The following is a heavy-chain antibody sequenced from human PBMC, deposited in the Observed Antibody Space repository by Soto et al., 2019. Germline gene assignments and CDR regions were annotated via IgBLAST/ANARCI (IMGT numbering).Heavy chain of an antibody. Sequence: GGSLRLSCAASGFTFSSYAMHWVRQAPGKGLEWVAVISYDGSNKYYADSVKGRFTISRDNSKNTLYLQMNSLRAEDTAVYYCARELQDMNDYYYGMDVWGQGTTVTVSS. CDR2: ISYDGSNK. V-gene: IGHV3-30-3*01. J-gene: IGHJ6*02. CDR1: GFTFSSYA. D-gene: IGHD2-15*01. CDR3: ARELQDMNDYYYGMDV.